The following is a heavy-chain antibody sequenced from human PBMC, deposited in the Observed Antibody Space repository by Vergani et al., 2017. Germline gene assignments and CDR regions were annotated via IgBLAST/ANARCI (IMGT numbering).Heavy chain of an antibody. CDR2: IYYSGST. CDR1: GGSISSYY. D-gene: IGHD5-12*01. CDR3: ERGAHSGYDLGYYYYYMDV. J-gene: IGHJ6*03. Sequence: QVQLQESGPGLVKPSETLSLTCTVSGGSISSYYWSWIRQPPGKGLEWIGYIYYSGSTNYNPSLKSRVTISVDTSKNQFSLKLSSVTAADTAVYYCERGAHSGYDLGYYYYYMDVWGKGTTVTVSS. V-gene: IGHV4-59*01.